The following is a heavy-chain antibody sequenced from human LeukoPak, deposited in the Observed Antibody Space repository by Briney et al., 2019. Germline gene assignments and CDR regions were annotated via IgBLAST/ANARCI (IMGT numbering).Heavy chain of an antibody. J-gene: IGHJ4*02. V-gene: IGHV3-30*02. CDR1: GFTFSSYE. CDR2: IRYDGSNK. D-gene: IGHD2-2*01. CDR3: ARGVPAAMSLIDY. Sequence: PGGSLRLSCAASGFTFSSYEMNWVRQAPGKGLEWVAFIRYDGSNKYYADSVKGRFTISRDNSKNTLYLQMNSLRAEDTAVYYCARGVPAAMSLIDYWGQGTLVTVSS.